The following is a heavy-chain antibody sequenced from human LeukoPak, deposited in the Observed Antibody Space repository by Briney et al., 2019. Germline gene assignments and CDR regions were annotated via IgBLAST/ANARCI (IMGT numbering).Heavy chain of an antibody. D-gene: IGHD2-15*01. V-gene: IGHV5-51*01. CDR3: ARPGYCSGGSCYYFDY. Sequence: GESLKISCKGSGYSFTSYWIGLVRQMPGKGLEWMGIIYPGDSGTRYSPSFQGQVTISADKSISTAYLQWSSLKASDTAMYYCARPGYCSGGSCYYFDYWGQGTLVTVSS. J-gene: IGHJ4*02. CDR1: GYSFTSYW. CDR2: IYPGDSGT.